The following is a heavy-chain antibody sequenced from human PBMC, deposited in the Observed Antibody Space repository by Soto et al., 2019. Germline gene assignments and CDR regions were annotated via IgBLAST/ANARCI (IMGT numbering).Heavy chain of an antibody. D-gene: IGHD3-22*01. Sequence: GGSLRLSCAASGFTFSRESMNWGRQAHAPGMGWVSSISSTSDYIYYDDSLKSRFTISRDNAKNSLYLQMNSLIAEDTAVYYCANSATSDSSVYYGLFDYWGQGTLVTVSS. CDR3: ANSATSDSSVYYGLFDY. CDR2: ISSTSDYI. J-gene: IGHJ4*02. CDR1: GFTFSRES. V-gene: IGHV3-21*01.